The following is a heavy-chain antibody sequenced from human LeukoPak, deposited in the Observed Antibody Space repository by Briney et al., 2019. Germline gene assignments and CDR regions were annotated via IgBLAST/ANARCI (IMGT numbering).Heavy chain of an antibody. CDR2: IYYSGST. J-gene: IGHJ1*01. D-gene: IGHD4-17*01. Sequence: SETLSLTCTVSGGSISSYYCSWIRQPPGKGLEWIGYIYYSGSTNYNPSLKSRVTISVDTSKNQFSLKLSSVTAADTAVYYCARSSTTVTTDLGYFQHWGQGNLVTVSS. V-gene: IGHV4-59*08. CDR3: ARSSTTVTTDLGYFQH. CDR1: GGSISSYY.